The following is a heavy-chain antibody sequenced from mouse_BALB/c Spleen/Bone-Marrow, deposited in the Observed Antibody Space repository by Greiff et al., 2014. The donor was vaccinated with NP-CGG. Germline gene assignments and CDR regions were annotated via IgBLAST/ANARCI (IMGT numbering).Heavy chain of an antibody. CDR3: VRSREYYFDY. V-gene: IGHV14-3*02. CDR1: GFNIKDTY. J-gene: IGHJ2*01. D-gene: IGHD1-1*01. Sequence: VQLQQSGAELVKPGASVKLSCTASGFNIKDTYMHWVKQRPEQGLEWIGRIDPANGNTKYDPKFQGKATITADTSSNTAHLRLSSLTSEDTAVYYCVRSREYYFDYWGQGTTLTVSS. CDR2: IDPANGNT.